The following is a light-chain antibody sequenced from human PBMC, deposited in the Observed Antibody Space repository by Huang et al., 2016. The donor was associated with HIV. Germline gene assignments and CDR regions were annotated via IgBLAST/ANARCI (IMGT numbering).Light chain of an antibody. V-gene: IGKV1-33*01. Sequence: DIQMTQSPSPLSASVCDRVTITCQASQDIGKYLNWYQQKPGQVPKLLIFDASNLETGIPSRFSGSGSGTDFTFTITTLQPEDIATYYCQHYDSLPPWTFGQGTRVQI. CDR3: QHYDSLPPWT. CDR2: DAS. J-gene: IGKJ1*01. CDR1: QDIGKY.